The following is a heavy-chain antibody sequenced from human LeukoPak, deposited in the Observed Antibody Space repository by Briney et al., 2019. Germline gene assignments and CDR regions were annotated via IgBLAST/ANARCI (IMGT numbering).Heavy chain of an antibody. D-gene: IGHD3-9*01. V-gene: IGHV4-39*01. CDR1: GGSISSSSYY. CDR3: ATELRYFDWLFPNYFDS. CDR2: IYYSGST. Sequence: SETLSLTCTVPGGSISSSSYYWGWIRQPPGKGLEWIGSIYYSGSTYYNPSLKSRVTISVDTSKNQFSLKLSSVTAADTAVYFCATELRYFDWLFPNYFDSWGQGTLVTVSS. J-gene: IGHJ4*02.